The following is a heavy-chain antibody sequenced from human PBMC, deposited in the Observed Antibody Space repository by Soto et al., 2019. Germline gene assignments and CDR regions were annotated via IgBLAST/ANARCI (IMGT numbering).Heavy chain of an antibody. CDR2: IDWDGDK. V-gene: IGHV2-70*01. CDR3: ARVVAAGAHYYYGMDV. J-gene: IGHJ6*02. D-gene: IGHD6-25*01. Sequence: ESGPTLVNPTQTLTLTCAFSGFSLSSTGMCVSWIRQPPGRALEWLALIDWDGDKYYSSSPKTRLTISKDTSINQVVLTMANIDAADTATYYCARVVAAGAHYYYGMDVWGPGSTVTVSS. CDR1: GFSLSSTGMC.